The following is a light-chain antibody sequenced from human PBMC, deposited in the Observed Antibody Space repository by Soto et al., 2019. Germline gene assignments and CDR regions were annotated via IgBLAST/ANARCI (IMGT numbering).Light chain of an antibody. CDR2: DVS. V-gene: IGLV2-11*01. CDR3: FSYAGSYF. J-gene: IGLJ1*01. CDR1: SRDVGGYNY. Sequence: QSALTQPRSVSGSPGQSVTISCTGTSRDVGGYNYVSWYQQHPGKAPKLMIYDVSKRPSGVPDRFSGSKSGNTASLTISGLQAEDEADYYCFSYAGSYFFGTGTKLTVL.